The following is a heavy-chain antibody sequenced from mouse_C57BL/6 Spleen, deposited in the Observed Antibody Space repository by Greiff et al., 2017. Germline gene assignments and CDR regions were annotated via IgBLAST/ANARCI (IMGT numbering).Heavy chain of an antibody. CDR3: AREGTTVVANGAMDY. CDR1: GYTFTSYG. CDR2: IYPRSGNT. J-gene: IGHJ4*01. Sequence: QVHVKQSGAELARPGASVKLSCKASGYTFTSYGISWVKQRTGQGLEWIGEIYPRSGNTYYNEKFKGKATLRDDKSSSTAYMELRSLTSEDSAVYFCAREGTTVVANGAMDYWGQGTSVTVSS. V-gene: IGHV1-81*01. D-gene: IGHD1-1*01.